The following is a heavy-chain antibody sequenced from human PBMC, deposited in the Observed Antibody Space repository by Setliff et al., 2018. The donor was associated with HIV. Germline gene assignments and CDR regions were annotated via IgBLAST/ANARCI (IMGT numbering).Heavy chain of an antibody. Sequence: SETLSLTCTVSGGSISSSSYYWGWIRQPPGKGPEWIGSLYYRGTTYYNPSLKSRVTISTGTSNNQFSLTLSSVTAADTAVYYCARDLGIAAAGNWFDPWGQGTLVTVSS. D-gene: IGHD6-13*01. J-gene: IGHJ5*02. CDR3: ARDLGIAAAGNWFDP. CDR1: GGSISSSSYY. CDR2: LYYRGTT. V-gene: IGHV4-39*07.